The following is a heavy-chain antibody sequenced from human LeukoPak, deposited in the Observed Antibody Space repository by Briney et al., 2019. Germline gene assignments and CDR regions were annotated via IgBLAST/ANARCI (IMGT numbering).Heavy chain of an antibody. D-gene: IGHD5-12*01. Sequence: GGSLRLSCAASGFNFIDYSMNWVRQAAGKGLEWISYIGISNGNTKYADSVKGRFTISRDKARNSLYLQMNSLRVEDTAVYYCARDHRYAFDNWGHGTLVTVSS. CDR2: IGISNGNT. V-gene: IGHV3-48*01. CDR3: ARDHRYAFDN. CDR1: GFNFIDYS. J-gene: IGHJ4*01.